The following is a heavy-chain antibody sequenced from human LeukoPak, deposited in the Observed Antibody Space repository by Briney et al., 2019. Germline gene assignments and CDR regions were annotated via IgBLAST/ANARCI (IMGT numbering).Heavy chain of an antibody. CDR3: ATSGVLQYMDV. D-gene: IGHD2/OR15-2a*01. CDR1: GGSISSNNYY. J-gene: IGHJ6*03. Sequence: PSETLSLTCTVSGGSISSNNYYWGWIRQPPGKGLEWIGAIYSGGSTYYHPSLKSRVTISVDASKNQFSLNLRSVTAADTAVYFCATSGVLQYMDVWGKGTTVTVSS. V-gene: IGHV4-39*01. CDR2: IYSGGST.